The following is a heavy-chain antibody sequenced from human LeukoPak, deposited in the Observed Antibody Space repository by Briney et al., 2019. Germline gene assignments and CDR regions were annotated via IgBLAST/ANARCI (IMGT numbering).Heavy chain of an antibody. CDR3: ARDYPYYYDSSGYYPDY. CDR1: GFTFSSYA. Sequence: PGGSLRLSCAASGFTFSSYAMSWVRQAPGKGLEWVSAISGSGGSTYYADSVKGRFTISRDNSKNTLYLQMNSLRAEDTAVYYCARDYPYYYDSSGYYPDYWGQGTLVTVSS. V-gene: IGHV3-23*01. J-gene: IGHJ4*02. D-gene: IGHD3-22*01. CDR2: ISGSGGST.